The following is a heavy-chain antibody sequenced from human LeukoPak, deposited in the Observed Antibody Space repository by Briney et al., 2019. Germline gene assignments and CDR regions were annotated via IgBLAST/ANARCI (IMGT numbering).Heavy chain of an antibody. J-gene: IGHJ4*02. CDR3: ARFPPIGIAAGY. D-gene: IGHD6-13*01. CDR2: IYYSGST. Sequence: SETLSLTCTVSGGSISSSSYYWGWIRQPPGKGLEWIGSIYYSGSTYCNPSLKSRVTISVDTSKNQFSLKLSSVTAADTAVYYCARFPPIGIAAGYWGQGTLVTVSS. V-gene: IGHV4-39*07. CDR1: GGSISSSSYY.